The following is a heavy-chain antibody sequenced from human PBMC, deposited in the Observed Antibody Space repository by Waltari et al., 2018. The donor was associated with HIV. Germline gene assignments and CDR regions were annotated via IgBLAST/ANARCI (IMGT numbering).Heavy chain of an antibody. CDR1: GYTFTGYY. V-gene: IGHV1-2*02. CDR2: INPNSGGT. D-gene: IGHD6-19*01. CDR3: ATFDSGSGWTIDY. Sequence: QVQLVQSGAAVKKPGASVKVSCKASGYTFTGYYMHWVRPAPGQGLEWMGWINPNSGGTNYAQKFQGRVTMTRDTSISTAYMELSRLRSDDTAVYYCATFDSGSGWTIDYWGQGTLVTVSS. J-gene: IGHJ4*02.